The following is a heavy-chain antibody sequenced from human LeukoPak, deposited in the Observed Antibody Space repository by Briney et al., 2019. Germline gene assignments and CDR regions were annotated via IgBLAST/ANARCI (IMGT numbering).Heavy chain of an antibody. CDR3: ARGSSFRVYYGKGEFDY. D-gene: IGHD4-17*01. CDR1: GGSISSYY. CDR2: INHSGST. Sequence: PSETLSLTCTVSGGSISSYYWSWIRQPPGKGLEWIGEINHSGSTNYNPSLKSRVTISVDTSKNQFSLKLSSVTAADTAVYYCARGSSFRVYYGKGEFDYWGQGTLVTVSS. J-gene: IGHJ4*02. V-gene: IGHV4-34*01.